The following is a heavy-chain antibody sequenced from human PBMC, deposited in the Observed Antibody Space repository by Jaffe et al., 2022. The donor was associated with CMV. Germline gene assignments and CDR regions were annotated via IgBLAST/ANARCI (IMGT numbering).Heavy chain of an antibody. J-gene: IGHJ4*02. CDR2: INHSGST. D-gene: IGHD5-12*01. CDR3: ARVEVATRGYFDY. V-gene: IGHV4-34*01. Sequence: QVQLQQWGAGLLKPSETLSLTCAVYGGSFSGYYWSWIRQPPGKGLEWIGEINHSGSTNYNPSLKSRVTISVDTSKNQFSLKLSSVTAADTAVYYCARVEVATRGYFDYWGQGTLVTVSS. CDR1: GGSFSGYY.